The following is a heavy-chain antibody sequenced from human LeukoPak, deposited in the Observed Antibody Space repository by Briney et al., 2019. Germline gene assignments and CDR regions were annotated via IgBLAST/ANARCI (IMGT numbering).Heavy chain of an antibody. Sequence: PGGSLRLSCAASGFTFSSYAMSWVRQAPGKGLEWVSAISGRGGSTYYADSVKGRFAISRDNSKNTLYLQMNSLRAEDTAVYYCAKGARVAVAGTIRGRGYFDYWGQGTLVTVSS. J-gene: IGHJ4*02. D-gene: IGHD6-19*01. CDR3: AKGARVAVAGTIRGRGYFDY. CDR1: GFTFSSYA. CDR2: ISGRGGST. V-gene: IGHV3-23*01.